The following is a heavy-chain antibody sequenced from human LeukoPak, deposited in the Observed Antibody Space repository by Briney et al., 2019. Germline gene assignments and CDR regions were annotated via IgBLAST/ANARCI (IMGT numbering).Heavy chain of an antibody. J-gene: IGHJ6*02. CDR3: ARDKITMVRGVISYGMDV. CDR1: GFTFSSYA. Sequence: GGSLRLSCAASGFTFSSYAMHWVRQAPGKGLEWVAVISYDGSNKYYADSVKGRFTISRDNSKNTLYLQMNSLRAEDTAVYYCARDKITMVRGVISYGMDVWGQGTTVTVSS. CDR2: ISYDGSNK. V-gene: IGHV3-30-3*01. D-gene: IGHD3-10*01.